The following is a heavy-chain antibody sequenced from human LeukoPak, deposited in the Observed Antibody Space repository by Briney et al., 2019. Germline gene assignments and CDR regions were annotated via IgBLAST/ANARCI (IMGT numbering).Heavy chain of an antibody. CDR3: ARVILSDRKYCDSSGYSGAFDI. CDR2: IYHSGST. D-gene: IGHD3-22*01. V-gene: IGHV4-30-2*01. Sequence: SETLSLTCAVSGGSISSGGYSWSWIRQPPGKGLEWIGYIYHSGSTYYNPSLKSRVTISVDRSKNQFSLKLSSVTAADTAVYYCARVILSDRKYCDSSGYSGAFDIWGQGTMVTVSS. J-gene: IGHJ3*02. CDR1: GGSISSGGYS.